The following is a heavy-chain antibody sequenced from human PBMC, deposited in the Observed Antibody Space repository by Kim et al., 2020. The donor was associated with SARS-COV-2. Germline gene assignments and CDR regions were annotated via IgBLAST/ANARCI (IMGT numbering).Heavy chain of an antibody. CDR1: GGPFSSSSFF. CDR2: IYYSGST. Sequence: SETLSLTCTVSGGPFSSSSFFWGWIRQPPGKGLEWIGSIYYSGSTYYNPSLKSRVTISVDTSNNQFSLKLSSVTAADTAVYYCARQKRRLVVMLGIDGMDVWGQGTTVTVSS. J-gene: IGHJ6*02. CDR3: ARQKRRLVVMLGIDGMDV. V-gene: IGHV4-39*01. D-gene: IGHD3-22*01.